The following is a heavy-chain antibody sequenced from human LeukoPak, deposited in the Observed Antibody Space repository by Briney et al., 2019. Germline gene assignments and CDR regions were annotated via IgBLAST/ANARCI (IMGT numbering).Heavy chain of an antibody. CDR1: GFTFSSYS. D-gene: IGHD1-1*01. V-gene: IGHV3-48*01. Sequence: GGSLRLSCAASGFTFSSYSMNWVRQAPGKGLEWVSYISSSSSTIYYADSVKGRFTISRDNAENSLYLQMNSLRAEDTAVYYCARGRKVQLERRPDAFDIWGQGTMVTVSS. CDR2: ISSSSSTI. J-gene: IGHJ3*02. CDR3: ARGRKVQLERRPDAFDI.